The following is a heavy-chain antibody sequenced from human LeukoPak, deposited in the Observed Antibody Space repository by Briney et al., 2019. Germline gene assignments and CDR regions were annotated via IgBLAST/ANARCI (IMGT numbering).Heavy chain of an antibody. CDR2: IYYSGST. V-gene: IGHV4-39*07. Sequence: PSETLSLTCTVSGGSISSSSYYWGWIRQPPGKGLEWIGSIYYSGSTYYNPSLKSRVTISVDTSKNQFSLKLSSVTAADTAVYYRARVYTLTIFGVVNWFDPWGQGTLVTVSS. D-gene: IGHD3-3*01. CDR1: GGSISSSSYY. CDR3: ARVYTLTIFGVVNWFDP. J-gene: IGHJ5*02.